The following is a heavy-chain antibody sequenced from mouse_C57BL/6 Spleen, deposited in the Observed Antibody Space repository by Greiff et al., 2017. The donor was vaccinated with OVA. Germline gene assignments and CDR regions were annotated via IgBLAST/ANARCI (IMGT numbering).Heavy chain of an antibody. Sequence: VQRVESGPELVKPGASVKLSCKASGYTFTSYDINWVKQRPGQGLEWIGWIYPRDGSTKYNEKFKGKATLTVDTSSSTAYMELHSLTSEDSAVYFCAREGGYGNLYYFDYWGQGTTLTVSS. CDR1: GYTFTSYD. J-gene: IGHJ2*01. D-gene: IGHD2-1*01. V-gene: IGHV1-85*01. CDR3: AREGGYGNLYYFDY. CDR2: IYPRDGST.